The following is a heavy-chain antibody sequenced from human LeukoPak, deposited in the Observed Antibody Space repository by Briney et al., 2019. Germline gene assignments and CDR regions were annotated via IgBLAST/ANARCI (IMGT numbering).Heavy chain of an antibody. CDR2: IKEDGSEK. J-gene: IGHJ4*02. CDR3: ARDQRASPAAADY. Sequence: GGSLRLSCAASGFTFSSSWMTWVRQAPGKGLEWVANIKEDGSEKYYVDSVKGRFTISRDNAKNSLYLQMNSLRAEDTAVYYCARDQRASPAAADYWGQGTLVTVSS. CDR1: GFTFSSSW. D-gene: IGHD2-15*01. V-gene: IGHV3-7*01.